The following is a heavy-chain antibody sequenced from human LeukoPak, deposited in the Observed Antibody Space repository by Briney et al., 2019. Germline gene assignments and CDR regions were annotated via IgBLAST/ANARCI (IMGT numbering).Heavy chain of an antibody. Sequence: PGGSLRLSCVASGFSFSTYWMEWIRQPPGKGLEWIGEINHSGSTNYNPSLKSRVTISVDTSKNQFSLKLSSVTAADTAVYYCARLNRLEGITYYDFWSGPHGYFDYWGQGTLVTVSS. CDR1: GFSFSTYW. CDR2: INHSGST. J-gene: IGHJ4*02. CDR3: ARLNRLEGITYYDFWSGPHGYFDY. V-gene: IGHV4-34*01. D-gene: IGHD3-3*01.